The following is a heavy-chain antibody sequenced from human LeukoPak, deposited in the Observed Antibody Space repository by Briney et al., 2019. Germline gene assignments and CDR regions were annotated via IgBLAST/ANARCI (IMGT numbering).Heavy chain of an antibody. CDR3: AGGWYSSGWYYNSDTSYYGMDV. CDR1: GGSISSYY. V-gene: IGHV4-59*01. D-gene: IGHD6-19*01. Sequence: SETLSLTCTVSGGSISSYYWGWIRQPPGKGLEWIGYIYYSGSTNYNPSLKSRVTISVDTSKNQFSLKLSSVTAADTAVYYCAGGWYSSGWYYNSDTSYYGMDVWGQGTTVTVSS. J-gene: IGHJ6*02. CDR2: IYYSGST.